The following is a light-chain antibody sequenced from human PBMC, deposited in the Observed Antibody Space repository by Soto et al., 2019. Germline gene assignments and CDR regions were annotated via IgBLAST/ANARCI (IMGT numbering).Light chain of an antibody. J-gene: IGKJ2*01. CDR1: QSVSSSY. Sequence: EIVLTQSPGTLSLSPGERATLSCRASQSVSSSYLAWYQRKPGQAPRLLIYGASNRATGIPDRFSGSGAGKDFTLTISRLEPEDFSVYYCQQYGSSPPMYTFGQGTKLEIK. CDR2: GAS. CDR3: QQYGSSPPMYT. V-gene: IGKV3-20*01.